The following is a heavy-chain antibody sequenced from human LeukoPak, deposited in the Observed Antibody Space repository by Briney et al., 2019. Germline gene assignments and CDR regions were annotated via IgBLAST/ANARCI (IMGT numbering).Heavy chain of an antibody. J-gene: IGHJ4*02. V-gene: IGHV3-64*01. CDR3: ARGVGATWIDY. CDR1: GFTFSSYA. D-gene: IGHD1-26*01. CDR2: ISSNGGST. Sequence: GGSLRLSCAASGFTFSSYAMSWVRQAPGKGLEYVSAISSNGGSTYYANSVKGRFTISRDNSKNTLYLLMGSLRAEDMAVYYCARGVGATWIDYWGQGTLVTVSS.